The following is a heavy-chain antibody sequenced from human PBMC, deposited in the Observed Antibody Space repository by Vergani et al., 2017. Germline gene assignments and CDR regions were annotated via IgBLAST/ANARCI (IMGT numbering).Heavy chain of an antibody. CDR1: GVTFSSYA. CDR2: IIPNFGTA. D-gene: IGHD3-3*01. CDR3: ASLDITSFGVVIIRGYYYYGMDV. J-gene: IGHJ6*02. Sequence: QVQLVQSGAEVKKPGSSVKVSCKASGVTFSSYAISWVRQAPGQGLEWMGGIIPNFGTANYAQKFQGRVTITADESTSTAYMELSSLRSEDTAVYYCASLDITSFGVVIIRGYYYYGMDVWGQGSSVTVSS. V-gene: IGHV1-69*01.